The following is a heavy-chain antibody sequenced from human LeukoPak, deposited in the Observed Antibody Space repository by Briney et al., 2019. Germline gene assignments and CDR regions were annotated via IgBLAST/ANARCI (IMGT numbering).Heavy chain of an antibody. D-gene: IGHD2-2*01. V-gene: IGHV7-4-1*02. J-gene: IGHJ6*02. CDR3: ARGYCSSTSCSLYYYYGMDV. Sequence: ASVTVSCKASGYTFTSYAMNWVRQAPGQGLEWMGWINTNTGNPTYAQGFTGRFVFSLDTSVSTAYLQISSLKAEDTAVYYCARGYCSSTSCSLYYYYGMDVWGQGTTVTVSS. CDR1: GYTFTSYA. CDR2: INTNTGNP.